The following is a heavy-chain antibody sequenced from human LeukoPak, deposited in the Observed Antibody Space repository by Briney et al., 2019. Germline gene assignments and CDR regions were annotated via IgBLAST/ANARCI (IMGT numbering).Heavy chain of an antibody. CDR2: IYTSGST. V-gene: IGHV4-61*02. Sequence: SQTLSLTCTVSGGSISSGSYYWSWIRQPAGKGLEWIGRIYTSGSTNYNPSLKSRVTISVDTSKNQFSLKLSSVTAADTAVYYCARGSDYGDRYFDYWGQGTLVTVSS. CDR1: GGSISSGSYY. D-gene: IGHD4-17*01. CDR3: ARGSDYGDRYFDY. J-gene: IGHJ4*02.